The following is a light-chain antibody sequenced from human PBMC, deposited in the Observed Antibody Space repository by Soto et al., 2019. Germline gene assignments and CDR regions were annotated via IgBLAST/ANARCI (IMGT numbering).Light chain of an antibody. Sequence: QSALTQPASVSGSPGQSITICGSGTSSDVGGYNYVSWYQQHPGKAPKLMIYDVSNRPSGVSNRFSGSKSGNTASLTISGLQAEDEADYYCSSYTSSSTLYVFGTGPKLTV. CDR1: SSDVGGYNY. V-gene: IGLV2-14*01. CDR2: DVS. CDR3: SSYTSSSTLYV. J-gene: IGLJ1*01.